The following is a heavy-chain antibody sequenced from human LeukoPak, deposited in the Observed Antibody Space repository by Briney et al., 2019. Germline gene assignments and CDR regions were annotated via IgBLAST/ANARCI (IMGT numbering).Heavy chain of an antibody. CDR2: IYYSGST. J-gene: IGHJ4*02. CDR1: GGSISSSSYY. D-gene: IGHD3-22*01. V-gene: IGHV4-39*07. CDR3: ARDRDDSSGYYPFPLDY. Sequence: PSETLSLTCTVSGGSISSSSYYWGWIRQPPGKGLEWIGSIYYSGSTYYNPSLKSRVTISLDTSKSQFSLKLNSVTAADTAVYYCARDRDDSSGYYPFPLDYWGQGTLVTVSS.